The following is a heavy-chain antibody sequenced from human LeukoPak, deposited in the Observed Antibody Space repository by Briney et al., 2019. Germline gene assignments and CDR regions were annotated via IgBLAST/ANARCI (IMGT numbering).Heavy chain of an antibody. V-gene: IGHV3-74*01. CDR2: INTDGNST. J-gene: IGHJ4*02. CDR3: ARELASGD. Sequence: PGGSLTLSCAASGFTFSTYWMHWVRQAPGKGLVWVSQINTDGNSTTYADSVKGRFTVSRDNAKNTLYLQMNSLRAEDTAVYYCARELASGDWGQGTLVTVSS. D-gene: IGHD6-13*01. CDR1: GFTFSTYW.